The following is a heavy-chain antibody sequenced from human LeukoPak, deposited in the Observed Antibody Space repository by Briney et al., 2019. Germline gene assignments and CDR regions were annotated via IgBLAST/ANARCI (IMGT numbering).Heavy chain of an antibody. CDR1: GGSFSGYY. Sequence: PSETLSLTCAVYGGSFSGYYWSWIRQPPGKGLEWIGEINHSGSTNYNPSLKSRVTISVDTSKNQFSLKLSSWTAADTAVYYCARKKYYDILTGLYNWFDPWGQGTLVTVS. J-gene: IGHJ5*02. D-gene: IGHD3-9*01. V-gene: IGHV4-34*01. CDR3: ARKKYYDILTGLYNWFDP. CDR2: INHSGST.